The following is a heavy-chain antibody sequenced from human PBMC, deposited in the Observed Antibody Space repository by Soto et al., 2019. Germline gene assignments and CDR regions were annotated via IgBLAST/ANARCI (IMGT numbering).Heavy chain of an antibody. V-gene: IGHV3-23*01. D-gene: IGHD3-10*01. J-gene: IGHJ4*02. CDR1: GFTVTSYA. CDR3: AKDTGNYGSGTFSH. Sequence: EVHLLESGGGLVPPGGSLRLSCAASGFTVTSYAMSWVRQAPGKGLEWVSLVSGTGDSTHYANSVRGRFTISRDDSKATLYLQMSGLRAEDTAVYYCAKDTGNYGSGTFSHWGQGTLVTVSS. CDR2: VSGTGDST.